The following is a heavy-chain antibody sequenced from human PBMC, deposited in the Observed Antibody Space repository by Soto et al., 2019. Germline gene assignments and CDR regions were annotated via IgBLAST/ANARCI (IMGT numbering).Heavy chain of an antibody. V-gene: IGHV1-18*04. CDR2: ISAYNGNT. D-gene: IGHD3-22*01. Sequence: GASVKVSCKASGYTFTSYGISWVRQAPGQGLEWMGWISAYNGNTNYAQKLQGRVTMTTDTSTSTAYMELRSLRSDDTAVYYCARDNGVVVITTWFDPSGQGTLVTVYS. CDR3: ARDNGVVVITTWFDP. J-gene: IGHJ5*02. CDR1: GYTFTSYG.